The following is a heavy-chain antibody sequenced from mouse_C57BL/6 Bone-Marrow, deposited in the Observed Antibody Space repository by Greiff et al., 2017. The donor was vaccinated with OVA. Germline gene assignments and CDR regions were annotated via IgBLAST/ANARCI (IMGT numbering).Heavy chain of an antibody. Sequence: EVQVVESGGGLVQSGRSLRLSCATSGFTFSNFYMEWVRQAPGKGLEWIAASRNKANDYTTEYSASVKGRFIVSRDTSQSILYLQMNALRAEDTAIYYCARDALGMDYWGQGTSVTVSS. J-gene: IGHJ4*01. CDR3: ARDALGMDY. CDR2: SRNKANDYTT. V-gene: IGHV7-1*01. CDR1: GFTFSNFY.